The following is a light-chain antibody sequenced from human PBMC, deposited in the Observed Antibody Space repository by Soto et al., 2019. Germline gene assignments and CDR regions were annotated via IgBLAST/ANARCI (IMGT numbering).Light chain of an antibody. V-gene: IGKV3-20*01. J-gene: IGKJ4*01. CDR1: QSVSSY. CDR2: GAS. CDR3: QVYGSSPIT. Sequence: EIVLTQSPGTLSLSPGERATLSCRASQSVSSYLAWYQQKFGQAPRLLIYGASSRATGIPDRFSGTCSGTDFTLTSSRLEPEDFAVYYWQVYGSSPITFGGGSKVEIK.